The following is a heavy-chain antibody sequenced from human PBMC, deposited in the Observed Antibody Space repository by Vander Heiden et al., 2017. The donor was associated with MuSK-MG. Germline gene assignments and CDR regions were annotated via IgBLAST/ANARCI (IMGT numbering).Heavy chain of an antibody. D-gene: IGHD1-20*01. V-gene: IGHV2-5*02. J-gene: IGHJ4*02. CDR3: AHTLVGYNWDDCYFDY. CDR2: IYWDDDK. Sequence: QITLQESGPTLVKPTQTLTLTCTFSGFSLSNTGVGVGWIRQPPGQALEWLAVIYWDDDKRYSPSLKRRLTITKDTSRNQAVLTMTNMETVETATYYCAHTLVGYNWDDCYFDYWGQGTLVTVSS. CDR1: GFSLSNTGVG.